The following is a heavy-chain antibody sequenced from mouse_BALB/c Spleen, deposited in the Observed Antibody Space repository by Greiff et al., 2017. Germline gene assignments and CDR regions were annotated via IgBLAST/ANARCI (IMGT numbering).Heavy chain of an antibody. D-gene: IGHD1-1*01. CDR2: ISSGGSYT. CDR1: GFTFSSYT. J-gene: IGHJ4*01. V-gene: IGHV5-6-4*01. Sequence: EVKLVESGGGLVKPGGSLKLSCAASGFTFSSYTMSWVRQTPEKRLEWVATISSGGSYTYYSDSVKGRFTISRDNAKNTLYLQMSSLKSEDTAMYYCTAYYDYAMDYWGQGTSVTVSS. CDR3: TAYYDYAMDY.